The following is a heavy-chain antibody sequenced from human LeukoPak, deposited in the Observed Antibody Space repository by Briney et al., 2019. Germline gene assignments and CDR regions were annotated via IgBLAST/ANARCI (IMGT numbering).Heavy chain of an antibody. J-gene: IGHJ4*02. CDR2: ISGSGGST. CDR1: GFTFSSDA. V-gene: IGHV3-23*01. D-gene: IGHD3-16*02. CDR3: AITFGGVIAMGLDY. Sequence: PGGSLRLSCAASGFTFSSDAMSWVRQAPGKGLEWVSAISGSGGSTYYADSVKGRFTISRDNSKNTLYLQMNSLRAEDTAVYYCAITFGGVIAMGLDYWGQGTLVTVS.